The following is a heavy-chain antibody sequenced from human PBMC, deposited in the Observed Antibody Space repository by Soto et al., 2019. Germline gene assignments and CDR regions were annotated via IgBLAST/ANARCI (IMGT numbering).Heavy chain of an antibody. CDR2: IYWDDDK. Sequence: SSPTLVNPTQTLTLTCTFSGFALTTSGVGVGWIRQAPGKALEWLALIYWDDDKAYRPSLGKRLTITKDTSKNQVVLTMTNMVPVDTATYYCVRNLATRVFDYWGQGNLVTVSS. CDR1: GFALTTSGVG. V-gene: IGHV2-5*02. CDR3: VRNLATRVFDY. J-gene: IGHJ4*02.